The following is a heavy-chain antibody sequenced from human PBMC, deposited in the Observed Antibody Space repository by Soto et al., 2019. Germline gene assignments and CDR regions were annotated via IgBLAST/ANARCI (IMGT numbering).Heavy chain of an antibody. CDR2: IKQDGSEK. Sequence: VQLVESGGGLVQPGGSLRLSCAASGFTFSSYWMSWVRQAPGKGLEWVANIKQDGSEKYYVDSVKGRFTISRDNAKNSLYLQMNSLRAEDTAVYYCARDRVGCSGGSCSTYYFDYWGQGTLVTVSS. J-gene: IGHJ4*02. V-gene: IGHV3-7*05. CDR1: GFTFSSYW. D-gene: IGHD2-15*01. CDR3: ARDRVGCSGGSCSTYYFDY.